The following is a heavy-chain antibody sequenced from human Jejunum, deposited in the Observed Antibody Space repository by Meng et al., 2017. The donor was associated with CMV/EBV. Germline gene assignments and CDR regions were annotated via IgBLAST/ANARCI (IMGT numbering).Heavy chain of an antibody. J-gene: IGHJ5*02. CDR1: GGSLSPTCSY. D-gene: IGHD3-10*01. Sequence: VSGGSLSPTCSYWGWVRQPPGKGLEWIGNIFFSGITFSNPSLKSRVTISADTSTNQFSLKLSSVTAADTAMYYCARVKYGSTNWFDPWGQGTLVTVSS. CDR2: IFFSGIT. CDR3: ARVKYGSTNWFDP. V-gene: IGHV4-39*07.